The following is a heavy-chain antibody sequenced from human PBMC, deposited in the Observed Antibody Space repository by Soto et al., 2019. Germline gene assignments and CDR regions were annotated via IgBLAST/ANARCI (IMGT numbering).Heavy chain of an antibody. CDR2: INHSGST. V-gene: IGHV4-34*01. Sequence: SETLSLTCAVYGGSFSGYYWSWIRQPPGKGLEWIGEINHSGSTNYNPSLKSRVTISVDTSKNQFSLKLSSVTAADTAVYYCARGRGSGYMDVWGQGTTVTVSS. CDR1: GGSFSGYY. D-gene: IGHD2-15*01. J-gene: IGHJ6*02. CDR3: ARGRGSGYMDV.